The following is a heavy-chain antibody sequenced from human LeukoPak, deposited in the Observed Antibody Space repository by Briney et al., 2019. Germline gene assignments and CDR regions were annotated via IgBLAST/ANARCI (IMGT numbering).Heavy chain of an antibody. V-gene: IGHV3-20*04. CDR3: ARVSVIVAPTRAYYYYYYMDV. Sequence: GGSLRLSCAASGFTFGDYWMHWVRQAPGKGLEWVSLIGGSDGRTRYADSVKGRFTISRDNAKNSLYLQMNSLRAEDTALYYCARVSVIVAPTRAYYYYYYMDVWGKGTTVTVSS. D-gene: IGHD2-15*01. CDR2: IGGSDGRT. CDR1: GFTFGDYW. J-gene: IGHJ6*03.